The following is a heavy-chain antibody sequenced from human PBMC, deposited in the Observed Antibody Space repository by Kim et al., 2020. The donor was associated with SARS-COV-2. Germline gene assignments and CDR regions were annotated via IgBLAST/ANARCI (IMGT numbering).Heavy chain of an antibody. J-gene: IGHJ4*02. CDR2: INPSGGST. CDR1: GYTFTSYY. Sequence: ASVKVSCKASGYTFTSYYMHWVRQAPGQGLEWMGIINPSGGSTSYAQKFQGRVTMTRDTSTSTVYMELSSLRSEDTAVYYCAPELVYYDSSGYFDYWGQGTLVTVSS. CDR3: APELVYYDSSGYFDY. V-gene: IGHV1-46*01. D-gene: IGHD3-22*01.